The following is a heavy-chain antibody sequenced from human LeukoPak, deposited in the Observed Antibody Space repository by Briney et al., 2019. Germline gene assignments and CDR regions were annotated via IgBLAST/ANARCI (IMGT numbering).Heavy chain of an antibody. CDR1: GFTFSDYY. CDR3: ARGARYCSGGSCYYYYYMDV. CDR2: ISSSGSTI. V-gene: IGHV3-11*04. J-gene: IGHJ6*03. Sequence: GGSLRLSCAASGFTFSDYYMSWIRQAPGKGLEWVSYISSSGSTIYYADSVKGRFTISRDNAKNSLYLQMNSLRAEDTAVYYCARGARYCSGGSCYYYYYMDVWGKGTTVTASS. D-gene: IGHD2-15*01.